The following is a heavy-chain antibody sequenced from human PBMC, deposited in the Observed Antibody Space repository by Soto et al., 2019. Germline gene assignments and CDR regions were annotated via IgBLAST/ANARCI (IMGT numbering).Heavy chain of an antibody. CDR2: IYYSGST. CDR3: ATVDTAMVAFDY. CDR1: GGSISSSSYY. D-gene: IGHD5-18*01. J-gene: IGHJ4*02. V-gene: IGHV4-39*01. Sequence: SVTMSLPCTVSGGSISSSSYYWGWIRQPPGKGLEWIGSIYYSGSTYYNPSLKSRVTISVDTSKNQFSLKLSSVTAADTAVYYCATVDTAMVAFDYWGQGTLVTVSS.